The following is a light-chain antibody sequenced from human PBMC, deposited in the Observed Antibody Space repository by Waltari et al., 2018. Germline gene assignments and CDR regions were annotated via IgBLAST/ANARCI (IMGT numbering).Light chain of an antibody. V-gene: IGLV2-14*03. CDR1: SSDVGGYNY. J-gene: IGLJ2*01. Sequence: HSALTQPASVSGSPGQSITIPCSGSSSDVGGYNYVSWYLQDPGQAPKLIIYDVSQRPSEISDRFSGSKSGSTASLTISGLQAEDEADYYCSSYTSSNTVVFGGGTKVTVL. CDR3: SSYTSSNTVV. CDR2: DVS.